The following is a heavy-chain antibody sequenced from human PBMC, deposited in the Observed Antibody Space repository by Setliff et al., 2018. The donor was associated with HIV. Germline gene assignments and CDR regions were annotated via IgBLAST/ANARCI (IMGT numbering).Heavy chain of an antibody. Sequence: SETLSLTCTVSGGSISSYYWSWIRQPPGKGLERIGYIYYSGSTNYNPSLKSRITISVDTSKNQFSLKLSSVTAADTAVYYCAREAKYYYDGSGYYYFDYWGRGTLVTVSS. CDR3: AREAKYYYDGSGYYYFDY. CDR1: GGSISSYY. J-gene: IGHJ4*02. D-gene: IGHD3-22*01. V-gene: IGHV4-59*01. CDR2: IYYSGST.